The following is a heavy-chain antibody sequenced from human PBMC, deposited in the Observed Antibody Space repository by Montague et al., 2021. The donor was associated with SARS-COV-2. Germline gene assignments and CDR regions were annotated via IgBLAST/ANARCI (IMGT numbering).Heavy chain of an antibody. J-gene: IGHJ4*02. Sequence: SETLSLTCTVPGGSISSSSYYWGWIRQPPGKGLEWIGSMDYSGSTYYNPSLKSRVTISVDTSKNQFSLKLSSVTAADTAVYYCARHGKTRIAMIVVVIGYFDYWGQGTPVTVSS. CDR2: MDYSGST. V-gene: IGHV4-39*01. CDR3: ARHGKTRIAMIVVVIGYFDY. CDR1: GGSISSSSYY. D-gene: IGHD3-22*01.